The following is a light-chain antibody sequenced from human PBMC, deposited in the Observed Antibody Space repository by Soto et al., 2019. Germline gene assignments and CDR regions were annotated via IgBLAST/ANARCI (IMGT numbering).Light chain of an antibody. J-gene: IGKJ4*01. CDR3: QQYYNWPPLT. CDR1: QSVSSS. Sequence: EVVMSQSPATLSVSPGERATLSCRASQSVSSSLAWYQQTPGQAPRLLIYGASTRATGVPARFSGSGSGTEFTLTISSLQSEDFAVYFCQQYYNWPPLTFGGGTKVEI. V-gene: IGKV3-15*01. CDR2: GAS.